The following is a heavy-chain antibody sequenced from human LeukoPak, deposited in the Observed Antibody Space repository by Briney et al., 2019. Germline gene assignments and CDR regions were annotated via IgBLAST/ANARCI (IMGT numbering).Heavy chain of an antibody. D-gene: IGHD3-9*01. V-gene: IGHV3-53*01. J-gene: IGHJ1*01. Sequence: GGSLRLSCAASGFTVSSNYMSWVRQAPGKGLEWVSVFYSGGNTYYADSVKGRFTISRDNSKNTLYLQMNSLRAEDTAVYYCARSSDAIIHFQHWGQGTLVTVSS. CDR2: FYSGGNT. CDR1: GFTVSSNY. CDR3: ARSSDAIIHFQH.